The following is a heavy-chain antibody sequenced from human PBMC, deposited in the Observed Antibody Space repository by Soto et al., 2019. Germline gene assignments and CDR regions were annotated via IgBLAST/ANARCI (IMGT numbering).Heavy chain of an antibody. D-gene: IGHD1-20*01. J-gene: IGHJ5*02. CDR2: IYFSGIT. Sequence: QVQLQESSPGLVKPSETLSLTCTVSGDSVSSSRYFWRWVRQPPGKGLEWFGNIYFSGITNANPSLKARVVVSVDTVKDQFSLELNTVTAADTAVYYCARDNWIGIKSENWFDPWGQGNLVTVSS. V-gene: IGHV4-61*01. CDR1: GDSVSSSRYF. CDR3: ARDNWIGIKSENWFDP.